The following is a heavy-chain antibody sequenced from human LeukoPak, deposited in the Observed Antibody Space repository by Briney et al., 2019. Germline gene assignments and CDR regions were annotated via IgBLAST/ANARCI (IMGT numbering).Heavy chain of an antibody. D-gene: IGHD3-16*01. CDR1: GGSFSDYY. J-gene: IGHJ4*02. CDR2: INHSGST. V-gene: IGHV4-34*01. Sequence: SETLSLTCAVYGGSFSDYYWSWIRQPPGKGLEWIGEINHSGSTNYNPSLKCRVTISVDTSKNQFSLKLSSMTAADTAVYYCARTPPPGATAYGVVDYWGQGTLVTVSS. CDR3: ARTPPPGATAYGVVDY.